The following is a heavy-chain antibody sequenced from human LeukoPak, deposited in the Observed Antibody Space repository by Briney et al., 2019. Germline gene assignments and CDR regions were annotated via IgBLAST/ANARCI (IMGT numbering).Heavy chain of an antibody. CDR3: ARLITWEHQHMDYFDY. Sequence: PGGSLRLSCAASGFTFSSYAMSWVRQAPGKGLDWVSAIGGSGDRTYYADSVKGRFTVSRDNSKNTLYLQMNSLRAEDTAVYYCARLITWEHQHMDYFDYWGQGTLVTVSS. CDR1: GFTFSSYA. J-gene: IGHJ4*02. V-gene: IGHV3-23*01. CDR2: IGGSGDRT. D-gene: IGHD1-26*01.